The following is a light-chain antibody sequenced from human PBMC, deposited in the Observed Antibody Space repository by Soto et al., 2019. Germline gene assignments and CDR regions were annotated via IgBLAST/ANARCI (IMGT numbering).Light chain of an antibody. CDR1: QRITTY. J-gene: IGKJ2*01. CDR3: QQTYSTPYT. V-gene: IGKV1-39*01. CDR2: TSG. Sequence: IQMTQSPSSLSASVGDRVTITCRASQRITTYLNWYQQKPGEAPKLLISTSGTLQRGVPSRFSGSGSGTDVSLTITALRPEDFATYLCQQTYSTPYTFGQGTKLEIK.